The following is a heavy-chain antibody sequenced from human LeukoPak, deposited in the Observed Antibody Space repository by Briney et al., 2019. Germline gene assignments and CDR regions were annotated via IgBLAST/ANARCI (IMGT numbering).Heavy chain of an antibody. D-gene: IGHD5-18*01. V-gene: IGHV3-21*01. CDR3: ARDIARIRLWSDARDY. Sequence: PGGSLRLSCAASGFTFSSYSMNWVRQAPGKGLEWVSSISSSSSYIYYADSVKGRFTISRDNAKNSLYLQMNSLRAEDTAVYYCARDIARIRLWSDARDYWGQGTLVTVSS. CDR2: ISSSSSYI. J-gene: IGHJ4*02. CDR1: GFTFSSYS.